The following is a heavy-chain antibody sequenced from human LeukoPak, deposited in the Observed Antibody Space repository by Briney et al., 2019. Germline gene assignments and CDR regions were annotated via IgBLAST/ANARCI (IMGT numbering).Heavy chain of an antibody. CDR3: ARDHGSGSYYTFDY. V-gene: IGHV3-7*01. CDR1: GFTFSSYW. D-gene: IGHD3-10*01. CDR2: IKQDGSEK. J-gene: IGHJ4*02. Sequence: GGSLRLSCAASGFTFSSYWMSWVRQAPGKGLEWVANIKQDGSEKYYVDSVKGRFTISRDNAKNSLYLQMNSLRAEDTAVYYCARDHGSGSYYTFDYWGQGTLVTVSS.